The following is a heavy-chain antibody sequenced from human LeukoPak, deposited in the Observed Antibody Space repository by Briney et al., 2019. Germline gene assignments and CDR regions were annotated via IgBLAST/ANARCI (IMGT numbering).Heavy chain of an antibody. CDR3: ARESCGYYRNYYYYYMDV. V-gene: IGHV4-61*02. J-gene: IGHJ6*03. CDR1: GGSISSGSYY. D-gene: IGHD3-22*01. Sequence: SETLSLTCTVSGGSISSGSYYWSWIRQPAGKGLEWIGRIYASGSTNYNPSLKSRVTISVDTSKNQFSLKLSSVTAADTAVYYCARESCGYYRNYYYYYMDVWGKGTTVTVSS. CDR2: IYASGST.